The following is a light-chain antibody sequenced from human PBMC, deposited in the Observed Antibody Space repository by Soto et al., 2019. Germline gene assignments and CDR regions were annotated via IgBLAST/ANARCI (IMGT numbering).Light chain of an antibody. CDR2: DAS. CDR1: PSVSSY. V-gene: IGKV3-11*01. J-gene: IGKJ4*01. CDR3: QHYNNWPLT. Sequence: EIVLTQSPATLSLSPGERATLSCRASPSVSSYLAWYQQKPGQAPRLLIYDASNRATGIPARFSGSGSGTDFTLTISSLEPEDFAVYYCQHYNNWPLTFGRGTKVEIK.